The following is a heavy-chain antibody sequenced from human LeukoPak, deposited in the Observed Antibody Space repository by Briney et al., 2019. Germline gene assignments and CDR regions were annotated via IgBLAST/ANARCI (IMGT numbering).Heavy chain of an antibody. V-gene: IGHV3-30*04. D-gene: IGHD3-10*01. CDR2: ISYDGSNK. CDR1: GFTFSSYA. Sequence: PGGSLRLSCAASGFTFSSYAMHWVRQAPGKGLEWVAVISYDGSNKYYADSVKGRFTISRDNSKNTLYLQMNSLRAEDTAVYYCAKDPIWFGELLGHAFDIWGQGTMVTVSS. CDR3: AKDPIWFGELLGHAFDI. J-gene: IGHJ3*02.